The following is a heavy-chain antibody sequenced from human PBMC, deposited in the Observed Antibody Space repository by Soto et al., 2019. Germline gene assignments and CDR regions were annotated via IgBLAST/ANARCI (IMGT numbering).Heavy chain of an antibody. CDR2: IYSGGST. D-gene: IGHD2-15*01. CDR3: ARGYPTGGNGLDV. CDR1: GFTVSDNY. Sequence: PGGSLRLSCAASGFTVSDNYMNCVRQAPGKGLEWVSVIYSGGSTYYTDSVKGRFTISRDNSKNTLYLQMNSLRAEDTAVYYCARGYPTGGNGLDVWGQGTTVTVSS. J-gene: IGHJ6*02. V-gene: IGHV3-53*01.